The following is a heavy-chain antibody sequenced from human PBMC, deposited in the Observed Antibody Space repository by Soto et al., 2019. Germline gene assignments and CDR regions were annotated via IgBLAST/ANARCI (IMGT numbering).Heavy chain of an antibody. CDR1: GYTSTSLA. CDR2: MSPNSGNT. V-gene: IGHV1-8*01. CDR3: ARGIEAGFDY. Sequence: GASVKVSCKTSGYTSTSLAINWVRQATGQGLEWLGWMSPNSGNTAYAQKFQGRVTMTRDTSMSTVYMELSSLTSEDTAVYYCARGIEAGFDYWGQGTRVTVSS. D-gene: IGHD6-13*01. J-gene: IGHJ4*02.